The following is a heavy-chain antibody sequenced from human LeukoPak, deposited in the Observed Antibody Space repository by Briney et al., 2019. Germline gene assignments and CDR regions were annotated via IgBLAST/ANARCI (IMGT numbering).Heavy chain of an antibody. CDR1: GFTFSSYT. CDR2: ISYDGSNK. Sequence: GGSLRLSCAASGFTFSSYTMHWVRQAPGKGLEGVAVISYDGSNKYYADSVKGRFTISRDNSKNTLYLQMDSLRAEDTAVYYCARDSQIYSNYFDYYYMDVWGKGTTVTVSS. D-gene: IGHD4-11*01. J-gene: IGHJ6*03. CDR3: ARDSQIYSNYFDYYYMDV. V-gene: IGHV3-30-3*01.